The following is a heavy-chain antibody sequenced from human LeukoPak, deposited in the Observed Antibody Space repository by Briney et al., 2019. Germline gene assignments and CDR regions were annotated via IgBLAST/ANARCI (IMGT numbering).Heavy chain of an antibody. J-gene: IGHJ4*02. V-gene: IGHV1-69*05. CDR2: IIPIFGTA. D-gene: IGHD3-22*01. CDR1: GGTFSSYA. Sequence: SVKVSCKASGGTFSSYAISWVRQAPGQGLEWTGGIIPIFGTANYAQKFQGRVTITTDESTSTAYMELSSLRSEVTAVYYCARDPYYYDSSGYLDEWGQGTLVTVSS. CDR3: ARDPYYYDSSGYLDE.